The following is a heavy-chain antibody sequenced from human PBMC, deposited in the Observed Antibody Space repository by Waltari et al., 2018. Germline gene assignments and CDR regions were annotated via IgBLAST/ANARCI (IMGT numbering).Heavy chain of an antibody. CDR1: GGTCGSYA. J-gene: IGHJ6*03. Sequence: QVQLVQSGAEVKKPGSSVKVSCTASGGTCGSYAMSWVRQAPGQGLEWMGGIIPIFGTANYAPKFQGRVTITADESTSTAYMELSSLRSEDTAVYYCAKGSVYYYYYYMDVWGKGTTVTVSS. CDR3: AKGSVYYYYYYMDV. V-gene: IGHV1-69*01. D-gene: IGHD6-6*01. CDR2: IIPIFGTA.